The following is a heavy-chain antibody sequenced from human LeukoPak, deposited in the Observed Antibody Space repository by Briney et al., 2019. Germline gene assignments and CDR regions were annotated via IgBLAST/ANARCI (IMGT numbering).Heavy chain of an antibody. V-gene: IGHV4-31*03. D-gene: IGHD2-21*01. Sequence: SQTLSLTCTVSVGSLSRGGYYWSWIRQHPGKGLEWIGYIYYSGSTYYNPSLKSRVTISVHTSKNQFSLKLSSVTGADTAVYYCARTRIWRPRLGLDVWGQGTTVTVSS. CDR1: VGSLSRGGYY. J-gene: IGHJ6*02. CDR3: ARTRIWRPRLGLDV. CDR2: IYYSGST.